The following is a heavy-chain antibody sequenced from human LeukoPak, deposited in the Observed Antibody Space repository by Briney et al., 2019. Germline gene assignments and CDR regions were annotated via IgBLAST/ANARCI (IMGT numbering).Heavy chain of an antibody. Sequence: ASVKVSCKASGYTFTSYGISWVRQAPGQGLEWMGWISAYNGNTNYAQKLQGRVTMTTDTSTSTAYMELRSLRAEDTAVYYCAREKSQQLGTFDAFDIWGQGTMVTVSS. CDR3: AREKSQQLGTFDAFDI. CDR1: GYTFTSYG. D-gene: IGHD6-6*01. CDR2: ISAYNGNT. J-gene: IGHJ3*02. V-gene: IGHV1-18*01.